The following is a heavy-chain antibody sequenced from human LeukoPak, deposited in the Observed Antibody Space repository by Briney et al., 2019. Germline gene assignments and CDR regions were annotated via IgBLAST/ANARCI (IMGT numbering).Heavy chain of an antibody. J-gene: IGHJ3*02. D-gene: IGHD3-9*01. CDR1: GDTFTNYY. Sequence: ASVKVSCKASGDTFTNYYIHWVRQAPGLGLEWVGGINAKSGATHYAQRFQGRVTTTRDTSTSTLYMELSGLRSEDTAVYYCARDLTEEDAFDIWGQGTMVTVSS. CDR3: ARDLTEEDAFDI. V-gene: IGHV1-2*02. CDR2: INAKSGAT.